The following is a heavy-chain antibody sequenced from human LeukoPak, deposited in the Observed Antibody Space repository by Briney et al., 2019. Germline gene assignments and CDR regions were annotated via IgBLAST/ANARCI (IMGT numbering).Heavy chain of an antibody. Sequence: SETLSLTCTVSGGSVNSGSYFWSWFRQPPGRGLEWIGYIQNSATTNYNPSLESRVTIFVDSSKDQFPLRVTSVTAADTAVYYCATDYSNFYGMDVWGQGTTVTVSS. D-gene: IGHD4-11*01. CDR1: GGSVNSGSYF. CDR2: IQNSATT. CDR3: ATDYSNFYGMDV. V-gene: IGHV4-61*01. J-gene: IGHJ6*02.